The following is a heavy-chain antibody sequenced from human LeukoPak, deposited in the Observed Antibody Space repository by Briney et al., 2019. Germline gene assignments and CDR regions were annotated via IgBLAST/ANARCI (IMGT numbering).Heavy chain of an antibody. Sequence: GGSLRLSCAASGFTFSSYGMHWVRQAPGRGLGWVANIHPEGNEKYHVDSVKGRFTISRDNTKSSLFLQMHGLRVEDTAVYYCARGDDFSGDYWGQGALVTVSS. V-gene: IGHV3-7*04. CDR1: GFTFSSYG. D-gene: IGHD2-21*02. CDR3: ARGDDFSGDY. J-gene: IGHJ4*02. CDR2: IHPEGNEK.